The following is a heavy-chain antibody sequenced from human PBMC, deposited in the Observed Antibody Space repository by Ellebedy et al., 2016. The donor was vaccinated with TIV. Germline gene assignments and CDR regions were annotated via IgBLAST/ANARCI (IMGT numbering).Heavy chain of an antibody. J-gene: IGHJ4*02. CDR3: ARIKAYGDYPIDY. Sequence: SVKVSXKASRGTFSSYAISWVRQAPGQGLEWMGRIIPILGIANYAQKFQGRVTITADKSTSTAYMELSSLRSEDTAVYYCARIKAYGDYPIDYWGQGTLVTVSS. V-gene: IGHV1-69*04. D-gene: IGHD4-17*01. CDR2: IIPILGIA. CDR1: RGTFSSYA.